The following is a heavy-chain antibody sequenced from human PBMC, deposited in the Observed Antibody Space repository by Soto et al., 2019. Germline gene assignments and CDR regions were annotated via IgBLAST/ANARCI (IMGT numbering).Heavy chain of an antibody. Sequence: QVQLQESGPGLVKPSQTLSLTCTVSGGSISSGGYYWSWIRQHPGKGLEWIGYIYYSGSTYYNPSLQSRVTISVDTSKNQLSLKLSSVTAADTAVYYWARSPPNGVVIMGLFDYWGQGTLVTVSS. D-gene: IGHD3-3*01. V-gene: IGHV4-31*03. J-gene: IGHJ4*02. CDR2: IYYSGST. CDR3: ARSPPNGVVIMGLFDY. CDR1: GGSISSGGYY.